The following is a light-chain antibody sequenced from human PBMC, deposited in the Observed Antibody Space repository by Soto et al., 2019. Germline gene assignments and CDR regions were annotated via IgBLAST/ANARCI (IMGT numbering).Light chain of an antibody. Sequence: QSELTRPHSASGTPGQRVTISCSGSSSNIGSNTVNWYQQLPGTAPKLLIYSNNQRPSGVPDRFSGSKSGTSASLAISGLQSEDEADYYCAAWDDSLNGHVLGTGTKVTVL. CDR1: SSNIGSNT. J-gene: IGLJ1*01. CDR3: AAWDDSLNGHV. CDR2: SNN. V-gene: IGLV1-44*01.